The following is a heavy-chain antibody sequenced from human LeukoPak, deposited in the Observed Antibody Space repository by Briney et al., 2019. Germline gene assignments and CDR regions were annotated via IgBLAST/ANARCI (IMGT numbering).Heavy chain of an antibody. CDR1: GFTFSDYW. V-gene: IGHV3-7*01. Sequence: GGSLRLSCVASGFTFSDYWMNWVRQALGKGLEWMANIKQDGSERYYVGSVKGRFTISRDIANNSLYLQMNSLRAEETAVYYCARGYFYGSGSNWFDPWGQGTLVTVSS. J-gene: IGHJ5*02. CDR3: ARGYFYGSGSNWFDP. D-gene: IGHD3-10*01. CDR2: IKQDGSER.